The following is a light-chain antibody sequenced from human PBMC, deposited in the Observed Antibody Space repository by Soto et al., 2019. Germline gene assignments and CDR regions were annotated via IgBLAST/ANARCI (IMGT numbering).Light chain of an antibody. CDR1: QSVGSY. Sequence: DIEMTQSPATLSSSLGDRVTITCRASQSVGSYLGWYQQKPGQAPKLLIYAASNRATGIPARFSGSGSGTDFTLTISSLQPEDVATYYCQQYSNSPATFGGGTKVEIK. CDR3: QQYSNSPAT. CDR2: AAS. V-gene: IGKV1-27*01. J-gene: IGKJ4*01.